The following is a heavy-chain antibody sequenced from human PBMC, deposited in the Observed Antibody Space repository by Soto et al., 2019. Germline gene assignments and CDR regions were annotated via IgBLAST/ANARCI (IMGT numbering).Heavy chain of an antibody. D-gene: IGHD3-9*01. CDR2: IKSKTDGGAT. CDR1: GFTFSNAW. CDR3: TTEPLGYFDWLPSIGAWYFDL. J-gene: IGHJ2*01. Sequence: GGSLRLSCAASGFTFSNAWMNWVRQAPGKGLEWVGRIKSKTDGGATDYAAPVKGRFTISRDDSKNTLYLQMNSLKTEDTAVYYCTTEPLGYFDWLPSIGAWYFDLWGRGTLVTVSS. V-gene: IGHV3-15*07.